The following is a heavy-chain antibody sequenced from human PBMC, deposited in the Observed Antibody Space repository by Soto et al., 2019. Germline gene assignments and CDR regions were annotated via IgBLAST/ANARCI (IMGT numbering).Heavy chain of an antibody. D-gene: IGHD1-26*01. J-gene: IGHJ4*02. CDR2: IGTAGDT. CDR1: GFTFSSYD. CDR3: ARSGGYAAPWEFDY. V-gene: IGHV3-13*01. Sequence: EVQLVESGGGLVQPGGSLRLSCAASGFTFSSYDMHWVRQATGKGLEWVSAIGTAGDTYYPGSVKGRFTISREHAKNSLYLQMNSLRAGDTAVYYCARSGGYAAPWEFDYWGQGTLVTVSS.